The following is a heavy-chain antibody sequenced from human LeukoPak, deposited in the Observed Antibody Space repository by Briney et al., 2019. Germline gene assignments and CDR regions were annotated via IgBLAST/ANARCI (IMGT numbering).Heavy chain of an antibody. CDR3: ARGGDFWSGYYRPVDY. D-gene: IGHD3-3*01. CDR2: IYPGDSDT. V-gene: IGHV5-51*01. CDR1: GYRFTSYW. Sequence: GESLKISCKGSGYRFTSYWIGWVRQMPGKGLEWMGIIYPGDSDTRYSPSFQGQVTISADKSIGTAYLQWSSLKASDTAMYYCARGGDFWSGYYRPVDYWGQGTLVTVSS. J-gene: IGHJ4*02.